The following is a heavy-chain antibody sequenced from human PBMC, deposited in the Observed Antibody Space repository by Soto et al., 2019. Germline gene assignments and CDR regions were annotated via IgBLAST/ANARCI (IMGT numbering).Heavy chain of an antibody. CDR1: GGAISGYY. J-gene: IGHJ5*02. CDR3: ARGQRFSDWFDP. Sequence: SETLSLTCTVTGGAISGYYWTWIRQSDGEGLEWIGRIYSSGSTNYNPSLKSRVTISLDTSMNYFSLRLSSVTAADTAVYYCARGQRFSDWFDPWGQGTLVTVS. D-gene: IGHD3-3*01. CDR2: IYSSGST. V-gene: IGHV4-4*07.